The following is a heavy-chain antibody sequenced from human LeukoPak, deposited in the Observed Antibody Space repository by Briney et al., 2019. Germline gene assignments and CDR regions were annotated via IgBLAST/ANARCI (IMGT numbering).Heavy chain of an antibody. CDR2: ISSSSSYI. D-gene: IGHD2-15*01. CDR1: GFTFSSYS. CDR3: ARGAGECSGGSCYVINRFDP. V-gene: IGHV3-21*01. J-gene: IGHJ5*02. Sequence: GGSLRLSCAASGFTFSSYSMNWVRQAPGKGLEWVSSISSSSSYIYYAESVKGRFTISRDNAKNSLYLQMNSLRAEDTAVYYCARGAGECSGGSCYVINRFDPWGQGTLVTVSS.